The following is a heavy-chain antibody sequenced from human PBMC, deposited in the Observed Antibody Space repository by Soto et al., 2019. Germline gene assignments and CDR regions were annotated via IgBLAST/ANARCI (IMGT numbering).Heavy chain of an antibody. CDR1: GLTFSGYG. J-gene: IGHJ4*02. D-gene: IGHD2-15*01. CDR2: ISRSGDTT. Sequence: GGSLRLSCAASGLTFSGYGMSWVRQAPGTGLEWVSAISRSGDTTYYADSVKGRFTISRDNSKNTLYLHMNSLRGEDTAVYYCAKDLYPGYCSGYSCYTDYWGQGTLVTVSS. V-gene: IGHV3-23*01. CDR3: AKDLYPGYCSGYSCYTDY.